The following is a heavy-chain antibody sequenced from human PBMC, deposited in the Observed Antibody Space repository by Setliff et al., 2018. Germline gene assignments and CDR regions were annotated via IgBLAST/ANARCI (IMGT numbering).Heavy chain of an antibody. J-gene: IGHJ4*02. Sequence: EASVKVSCKASGYTFIDYGVGWVRQAPGQGLEWVGWISAYSGNAYYAQKFQGRVTMTTDTSTATAYLELRSLRSDDTAVYYCSRLVRYCTRTSCQRASGEDYWGQGTLVTVSS. CDR3: SRLVRYCTRTSCQRASGEDY. D-gene: IGHD2-2*01. CDR1: GYTFIDYG. V-gene: IGHV1-18*01. CDR2: ISAYSGNA.